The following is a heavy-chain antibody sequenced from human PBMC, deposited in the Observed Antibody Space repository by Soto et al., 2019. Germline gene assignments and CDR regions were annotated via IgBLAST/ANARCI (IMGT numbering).Heavy chain of an antibody. V-gene: IGHV6-1*01. CDR1: GDRVSINSPS. J-gene: IGHJ4*02. CDR2: THYRSKWYN. D-gene: IGHD7-27*01. CDR3: ARDLLGSPAYFDY. Sequence: QPLSLTSAISGDRVSINSPSGNCMWQSPSCGLEWLGRTHYRSKWYNDYALSVKSRITINPDTSKNQFSLQLNSVTPEDTAVYYCARDLLGSPAYFDYWGQGTLVTVS.